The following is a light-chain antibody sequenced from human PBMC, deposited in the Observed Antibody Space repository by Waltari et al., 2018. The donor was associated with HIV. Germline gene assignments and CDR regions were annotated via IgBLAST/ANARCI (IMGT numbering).Light chain of an antibody. J-gene: IGLJ1*01. CDR1: STVVGTFNL. CDR2: EVT. V-gene: IGLV2-23*02. CDR3: YSYSDTSSSYV. Sequence: QSALTQPASVSGSPGQSITISCTGTSTVVGTFNLFSWYQQYPGKAPKLLIYEVTKRPSGASNRFSASKSGNTASLTISGLRAEDEADYYCYSYSDTSSSYVFGTGTKVTVL.